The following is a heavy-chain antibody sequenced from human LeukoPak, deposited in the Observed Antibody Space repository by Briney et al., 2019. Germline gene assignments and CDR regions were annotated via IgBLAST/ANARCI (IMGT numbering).Heavy chain of an antibody. Sequence: GGSLRLSCAASGFIVSSNYMSWVRQAPGKGLEWVSVIYSGGSTYYADSVKGRFTISRDNSKNTLYLQMNSLRAEDTAVYYCARDGRWLQMDYGMDVWGQGTTVTVSS. V-gene: IGHV3-66*01. CDR3: ARDGRWLQMDYGMDV. CDR2: IYSGGST. D-gene: IGHD5-24*01. CDR1: GFIVSSNY. J-gene: IGHJ6*02.